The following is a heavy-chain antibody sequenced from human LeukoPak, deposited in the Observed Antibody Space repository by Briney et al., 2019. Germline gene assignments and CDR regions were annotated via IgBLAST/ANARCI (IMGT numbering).Heavy chain of an antibody. CDR2: ISGSGGST. D-gene: IGHD2-15*01. CDR3: AKVTMVGWYFDL. V-gene: IGHV3-23*01. J-gene: IGHJ2*01. Sequence: GGSLRLSCAASGFSFSSSAMTWVRQAPGKGLEWVSGISGSGGSTYDADSVKGRFTISRDNSKDTLDLQMNSLRVEDTAVYYCAKVTMVGWYFDLWGRGTLVTVSS. CDR1: GFSFSSSA.